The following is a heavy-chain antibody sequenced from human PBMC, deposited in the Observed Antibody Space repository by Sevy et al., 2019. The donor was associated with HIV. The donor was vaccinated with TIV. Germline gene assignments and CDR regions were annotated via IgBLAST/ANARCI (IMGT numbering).Heavy chain of an antibody. J-gene: IGHJ4*02. D-gene: IGHD2-15*01. CDR1: GGSISSSSYY. CDR3: AGRRGYCSGGSCYPGGGTFDY. CDR2: IYYSGST. Sequence: SETLSLTCTVSGGSISSSSYYWGWIRQPPGKGLEWIGSIYYSGSTYYNPSLKSRVTISVDTSKNQFSLKLSPVTAASPAVYYCAGRRGYCSGGSCYPGGGTFDYWGQGTLVTVSS. V-gene: IGHV4-39*01.